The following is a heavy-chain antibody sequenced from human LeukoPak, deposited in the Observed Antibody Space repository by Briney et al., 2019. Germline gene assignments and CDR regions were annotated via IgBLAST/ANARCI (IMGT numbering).Heavy chain of an antibody. J-gene: IGHJ6*02. CDR2: ISYDGSNK. CDR3: AKDLPAGGYYYYYGMDV. D-gene: IGHD2-2*01. CDR1: GFTFSSYG. V-gene: IGHV3-30*18. Sequence: PGGSLRLSCAASGFTFSSYGMHWVRQAPGKGLEWVAVISYDGSNKYYADSVKGRFTISRDNSKNTLYLQMNSLRAEDTAVYYCAKDLPAGGYYYYYGMDVWGQGTTVTVSS.